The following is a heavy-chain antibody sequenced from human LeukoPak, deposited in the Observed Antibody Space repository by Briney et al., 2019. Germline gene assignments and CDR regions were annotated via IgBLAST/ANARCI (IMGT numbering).Heavy chain of an antibody. D-gene: IGHD6-6*01. CDR1: GFTFSSYG. J-gene: IGHJ5*02. CDR3: AKDKYEYRSSSWFDP. V-gene: IGHV3-33*06. CDR2: VWYDGSNK. Sequence: PGGSLRLSCAASGFTFSSYGMHWVRQAPGKGLEWVAVVWYDGSNKYYADSVKGRFTISRDNSKNTLYLQMNSLRAEDTAVYYCAKDKYEYRSSSWFDPWGQGTLVTVSS.